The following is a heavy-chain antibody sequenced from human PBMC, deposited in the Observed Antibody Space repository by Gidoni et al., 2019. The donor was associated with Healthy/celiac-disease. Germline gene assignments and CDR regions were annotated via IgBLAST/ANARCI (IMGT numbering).Heavy chain of an antibody. J-gene: IGHJ4*02. Sequence: EVQLLESGGGLVQPGGSLSLPCDASGFTFRSYAMSWVRQAPGKGLEWVSAISGSGGSTYYADSVKGRFTISRDNSKNTLYLQMNSLRAEDTAVYYCAKARLRLGELSPDYWGQGTLVTVSS. CDR2: ISGSGGST. V-gene: IGHV3-23*01. CDR3: AKARLRLGELSPDY. D-gene: IGHD3-16*02. CDR1: GFTFRSYA.